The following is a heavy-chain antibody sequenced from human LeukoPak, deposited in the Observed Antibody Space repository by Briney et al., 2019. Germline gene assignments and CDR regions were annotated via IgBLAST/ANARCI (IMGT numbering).Heavy chain of an antibody. D-gene: IGHD6-19*01. CDR2: IKTKTDGETT. Sequence: GGSLRLSCAASGLTFNNAWMSWVRQAPGKGLEWVGRIKTKTDGETTDYAAPVKGRFTISRDDSKNTLSLQMNSLKTEDTAVYYCTTTYAPGVAVAGTDYWGQGTLVTVSS. J-gene: IGHJ4*02. V-gene: IGHV3-15*01. CDR3: TTTYAPGVAVAGTDY. CDR1: GLTFNNAW.